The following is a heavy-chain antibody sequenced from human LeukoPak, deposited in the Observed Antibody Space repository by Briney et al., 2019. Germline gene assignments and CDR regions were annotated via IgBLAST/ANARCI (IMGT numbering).Heavy chain of an antibody. CDR1: GFTFSSYG. D-gene: IGHD3-10*01. J-gene: IGHJ4*02. V-gene: IGHV3-23*01. Sequence: GGSLRLSCAASGFTFSSYGMSWVRQAPGKGLEWVSAISGSGGSTYYADSVKGRFTISRDNSKNTLYLQMNSLRAEDTAVYYCAKDSGYYYGSGSYYNSWGQGILVTVSS. CDR2: ISGSGGST. CDR3: AKDSGYYYGSGSYYNS.